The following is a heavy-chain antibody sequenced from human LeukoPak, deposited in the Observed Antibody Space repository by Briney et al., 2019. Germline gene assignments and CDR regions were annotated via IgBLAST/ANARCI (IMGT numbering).Heavy chain of an antibody. CDR2: IAFDGSKK. D-gene: IGHD5/OR15-5a*01. CDR1: GLTFSTYA. J-gene: IGHJ6*02. CDR3: ARGNSVSYYYYGLDV. V-gene: IGHV3-30*04. Sequence: GGSLRLSCADSGLTFSTYAMHWVRQAPGRGLEWVSVIAFDGSKKYYADSVTGRLTISRDNSKNTLYLKMNSLRPEDTAVYYCARGNSVSYYYYGLDVWGQGTTVTVSS.